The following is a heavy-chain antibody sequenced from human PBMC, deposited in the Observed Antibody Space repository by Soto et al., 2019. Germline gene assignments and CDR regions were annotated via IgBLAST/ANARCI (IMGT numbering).Heavy chain of an antibody. D-gene: IGHD3-22*01. CDR3: ARVVRGGSGYYFGY. CDR1: GGSISSGGYS. Sequence: TLSLTCAVSGGSISSGGYSWSWLRQPPGKGLECIGYIYHSGSTYYNPSLKSRVTISVDRSKNQFSLKLSSVTAADAAVYYCARVVRGGSGYYFGYWGQGTLVTVSS. J-gene: IGHJ4*02. V-gene: IGHV4-30-2*01. CDR2: IYHSGST.